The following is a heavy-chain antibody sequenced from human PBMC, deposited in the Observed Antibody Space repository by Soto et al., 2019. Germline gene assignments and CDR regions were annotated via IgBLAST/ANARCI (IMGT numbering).Heavy chain of an antibody. CDR2: ISGYNGDT. CDR3: ARVGSSSLRGAFDI. V-gene: IGHV1-18*01. Sequence: QVQMVQSGAEVKKPGASVKVSRKASGYTFTSYGLGWVRQAPGQGLEWMGWISGYNGDTDYAQNLQDRVTLTTDTSTTTAYMELRSLRSDDTAVYYCARVGSSSLRGAFDIWGQGTMVTVSS. D-gene: IGHD6-13*01. CDR1: GYTFTSYG. J-gene: IGHJ3*02.